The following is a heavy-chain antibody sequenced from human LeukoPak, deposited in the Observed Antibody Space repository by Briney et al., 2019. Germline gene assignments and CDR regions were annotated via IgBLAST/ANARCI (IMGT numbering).Heavy chain of an antibody. CDR3: GRVLFLSGYLEAFDM. CDR1: GFTFRTYT. J-gene: IGHJ3*02. CDR2: ISSDSRYI. D-gene: IGHD3-3*01. V-gene: IGHV3-21*04. Sequence: GGSLRLSCAASGFTFRTYTMNWVRQAPGKRLEWVSSISSDSRYIYYADSVKGRCAISRDNSKNTLYLQVNSLRVEDTAIYYCGRVLFLSGYLEAFDMWGQG.